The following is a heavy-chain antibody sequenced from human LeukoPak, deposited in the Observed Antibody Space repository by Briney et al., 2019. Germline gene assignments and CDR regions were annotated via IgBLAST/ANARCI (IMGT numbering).Heavy chain of an antibody. Sequence: SETLSLTCAVYGGSLRYYYWSWIRQSPEKGLEWIGEINRSGSTNYNPSLKSRVSISVDTSKNQFSLKLSSVTAADTAVYYCARGGFYCGDDCYVDYWGQGTLVTVSS. D-gene: IGHD2-21*02. CDR1: GGSLRYYY. CDR2: INRSGST. J-gene: IGHJ4*02. V-gene: IGHV4-34*01. CDR3: ARGGFYCGDDCYVDY.